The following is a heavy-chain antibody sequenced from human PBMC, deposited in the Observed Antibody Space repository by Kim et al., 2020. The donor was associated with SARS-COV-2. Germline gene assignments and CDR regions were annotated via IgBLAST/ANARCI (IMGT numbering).Heavy chain of an antibody. D-gene: IGHD3-3*01. CDR3: ARSHTIFGVVIIPSLDY. V-gene: IGHV5-10-1*01. CDR2: IDPSDSYT. Sequence: GESLQISCKGSGYSFTSYWISWVRQMPGKGLEWMGRIDPSDSYTNYSPSFQGHVTISADKSISTAYLQWSSLKASDTAMYYCARSHTIFGVVIIPSLDYWGQGTLVTVSS. J-gene: IGHJ4*02. CDR1: GYSFTSYW.